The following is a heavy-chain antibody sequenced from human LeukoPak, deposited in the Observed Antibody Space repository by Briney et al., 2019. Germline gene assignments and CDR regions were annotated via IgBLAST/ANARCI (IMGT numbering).Heavy chain of an antibody. CDR1: GFTFSSYG. Sequence: PGGSLRLSCAASGFTFSSYGMSWVRQAPGKGLEWVSAISGSGGSTYYADSVKGRFTISRDNSKNTLYLQMNSLRAEDTAVYYCAKAKDYDSSGPPHYWGQGTLVTVSS. V-gene: IGHV3-23*01. CDR3: AKAKDYDSSGPPHY. D-gene: IGHD3-22*01. J-gene: IGHJ4*02. CDR2: ISGSGGST.